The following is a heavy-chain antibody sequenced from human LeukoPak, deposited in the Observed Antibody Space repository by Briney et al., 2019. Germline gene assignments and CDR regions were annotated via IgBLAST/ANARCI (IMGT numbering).Heavy chain of an antibody. Sequence: SETLSLTCTVSVGSISNYYWSWIRQPPGKGLEYIGYSYNSGSTYYNPSLKSRVIMSQDTSKNQFSLNLSSVTAADTAVYYCARALGYSSGWGVDYWGQGILVTVSS. CDR2: SYNSGST. V-gene: IGHV4-59*13. D-gene: IGHD6-19*01. CDR3: ARALGYSSGWGVDY. J-gene: IGHJ4*02. CDR1: VGSISNYY.